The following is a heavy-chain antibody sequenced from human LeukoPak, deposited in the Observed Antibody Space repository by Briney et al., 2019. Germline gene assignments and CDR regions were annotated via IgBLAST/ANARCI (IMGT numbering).Heavy chain of an antibody. CDR1: GASLYTYY. CDR3: TRHDVVPVIGHGMAD. V-gene: IGHV4-59*08. CDR2: ISPTGYT. J-gene: IGHJ6*02. D-gene: IGHD2-2*01. Sequence: SETLSLTCAVSGASLYTYYWSWIRQRPEKGLEWIGYISPTGYTIYTPSLKSRVSISRDTSENQFSLILSSVTAADTAVYYCTRHDVVPVIGHGMADWGQGTTVTVSS.